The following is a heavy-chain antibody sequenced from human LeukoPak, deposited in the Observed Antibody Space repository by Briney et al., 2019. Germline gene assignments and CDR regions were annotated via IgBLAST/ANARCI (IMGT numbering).Heavy chain of an antibody. V-gene: IGHV3-7*04. CDR2: IKQDGSEK. CDR3: ARVSTNYYYYGMDV. CDR1: GFTFSSYW. Sequence: GGSLRLSCAASGFTFSSYWKSWVRQAPGKGLEWVANIKQDGSEKYYVDSVRGRFTISRDNAKNSLYLQMNSLRAEDTAVYYCARVSTNYYYYGMDVWGQGTTVTVSS. J-gene: IGHJ6*02.